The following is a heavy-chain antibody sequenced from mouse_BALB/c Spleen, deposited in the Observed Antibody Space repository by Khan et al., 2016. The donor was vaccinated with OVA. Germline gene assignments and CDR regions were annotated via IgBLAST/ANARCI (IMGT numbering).Heavy chain of an antibody. Sequence: VRLQQSGPELVKPGASVKISCKASGYTFTDFNLDWVKQSHGKSLEWIGYIFPNNGDTGYNQKFKTKATLTVDNFSSTAYRELRSLTSEDSAVYYCARSGYGSFGFWGQGTLVTVSA. CDR2: IFPNNGDT. CDR3: ARSGYGSFGF. D-gene: IGHD1-1*02. J-gene: IGHJ3*02. CDR1: GYTFTDFN. V-gene: IGHV1S29*02.